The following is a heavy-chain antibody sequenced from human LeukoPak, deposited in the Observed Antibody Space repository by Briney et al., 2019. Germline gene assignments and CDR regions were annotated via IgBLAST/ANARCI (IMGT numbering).Heavy chain of an antibody. V-gene: IGHV1-2*02. D-gene: IGHD2-2*01. Sequence: GASVKVSCKASGYTFTGYYMHWVRQAPGQGLEWMGWINPNSGGTNYAQKFQGRVTMTTDTSTSTAYMELRSLRSDDTAVYYCARDSRYCSSTSCTAMWFDPWGQGTLVTVSS. J-gene: IGHJ5*02. CDR2: INPNSGGT. CDR3: ARDSRYCSSTSCTAMWFDP. CDR1: GYTFTGYY.